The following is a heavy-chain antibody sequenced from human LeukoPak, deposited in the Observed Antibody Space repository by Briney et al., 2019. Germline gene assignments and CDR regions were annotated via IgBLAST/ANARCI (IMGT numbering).Heavy chain of an antibody. CDR2: TYYRSKWYN. D-gene: IGHD1-26*01. CDR3: PREGSIVGAPIDPVNRSDP. V-gene: IGHV6-1*01. Sequence: SQTLSLTCAISGDSVSSNSAAWNWIRQSPSRGLEWLGRTYYRSKWYNDYAVSVKSRITINPDTSKNQFSLQLNSVTPEDTAVYYCPREGSIVGAPIDPVNRSDPWGQEPLVTVSS. J-gene: IGHJ5*02. CDR1: GDSVSSNSAA.